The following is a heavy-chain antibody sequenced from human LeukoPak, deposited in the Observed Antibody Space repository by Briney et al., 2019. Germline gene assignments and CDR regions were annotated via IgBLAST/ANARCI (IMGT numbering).Heavy chain of an antibody. CDR2: IYYSGST. CDR3: ARGPNIVSDAFDI. J-gene: IGHJ3*02. D-gene: IGHD2/OR15-2a*01. Sequence: SETLSLTCTVSGGSISSYYWSWIRQPPGKGLGWIGYIYYSGSTNYNPSLKSRVTISVDTSKNQFSLKLSSVTAADTAVYYCARGPNIVSDAFDIWGQGTMVTVSS. V-gene: IGHV4-59*01. CDR1: GGSISSYY.